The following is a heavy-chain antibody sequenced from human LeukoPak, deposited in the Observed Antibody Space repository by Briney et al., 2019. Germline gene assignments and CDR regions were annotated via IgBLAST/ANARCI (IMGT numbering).Heavy chain of an antibody. CDR1: GLPFSHYD. V-gene: IGHV3-23*01. CDR3: AKYYGDDPDYYYYMDV. Sequence: GGTLTLLCAASGLPFSHYDMIWAPQARGRGLEWFSAFSGWCYSTYYADSVKGRFTISRDNSKNTLYLQMNSLRAEDTAVYYCAKYYGDDPDYYYYMDVWGKGTTVTISS. CDR2: FSGWCYST. J-gene: IGHJ6*03. D-gene: IGHD4-17*01.